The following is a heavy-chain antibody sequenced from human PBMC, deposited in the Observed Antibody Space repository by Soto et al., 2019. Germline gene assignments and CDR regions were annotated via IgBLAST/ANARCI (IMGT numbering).Heavy chain of an antibody. CDR2: IIPIFGTA. V-gene: IGHV1-69*13. J-gene: IGHJ4*02. D-gene: IGHD3-3*01. Sequence: ASVKVSCKASGGTLSSYAISWVRQAPGQGLEWMGGIIPIFGTANYAQKFQGRVTITADESTSTAYMELSSLRSQDTAVYYCAKGKDSGYYTTWGQGTLVTVSS. CDR1: GGTLSSYA. CDR3: AKGKDSGYYTT.